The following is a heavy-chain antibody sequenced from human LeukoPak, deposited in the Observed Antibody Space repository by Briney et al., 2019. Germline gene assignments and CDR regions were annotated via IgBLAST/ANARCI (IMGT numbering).Heavy chain of an antibody. CDR3: AREFSSSWYPTY. CDR2: ISWNSGSI. CDR1: GFTFDDYA. D-gene: IGHD6-13*01. V-gene: IGHV3-9*01. J-gene: IGHJ4*02. Sequence: GGSLRLSCAASGFTFDDYAMHWVRQAPGKGLEWVSGISWNSGSIGYADSVKGRFTISRDNAKNSLYLQMNSLRAEDTAVYYCAREFSSSWYPTYWGQGTLVTVSS.